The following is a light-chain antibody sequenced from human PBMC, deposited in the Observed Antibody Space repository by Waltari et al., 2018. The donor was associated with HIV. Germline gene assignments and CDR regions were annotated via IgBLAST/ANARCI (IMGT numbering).Light chain of an antibody. V-gene: IGLV2-23*02. Sequence: QSALTQPASVSGSPGQSITISCTGTSSDVGSYNLVSWYQQHPGKAPKVMIYEVSKRPSGVSNRFSGSKSANTASLTISGLQAEDEAYYYCCSYAGGSIYVVFGGGTKLTVL. J-gene: IGLJ2*01. CDR1: SSDVGSYNL. CDR3: CSYAGGSIYVV. CDR2: EVS.